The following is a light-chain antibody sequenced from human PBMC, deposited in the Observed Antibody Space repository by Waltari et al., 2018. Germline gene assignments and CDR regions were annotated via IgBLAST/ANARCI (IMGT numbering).Light chain of an antibody. Sequence: QSALTQPASVSGSPGQSITISSTGTRRDVGGSNYVSWYRQHPGKVPTRMIYDVSNRPSGFSNRFSGSKSGNTASLTISGLQAEDEADYYCSSYTSSSTRVFGGGTKLTVL. CDR3: SSYTSSSTRV. CDR1: RRDVGGSNY. V-gene: IGLV2-14*03. J-gene: IGLJ3*02. CDR2: DVS.